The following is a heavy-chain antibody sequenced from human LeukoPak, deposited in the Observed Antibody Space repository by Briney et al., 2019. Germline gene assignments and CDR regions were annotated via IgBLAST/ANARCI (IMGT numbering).Heavy chain of an antibody. Sequence: SETLSLTCAVYGGSFSGYYWSWIRQPPRKGLEWIGEINHSGSTNYNPSLKSRVTISVDTSKNQFSLKLSSVTAADTAVYYCASLTVGYWFDPWGQGTLVTVSS. CDR2: INHSGST. D-gene: IGHD4-17*01. CDR3: ASLTVGYWFDP. V-gene: IGHV4-34*01. CDR1: GGSFSGYY. J-gene: IGHJ5*02.